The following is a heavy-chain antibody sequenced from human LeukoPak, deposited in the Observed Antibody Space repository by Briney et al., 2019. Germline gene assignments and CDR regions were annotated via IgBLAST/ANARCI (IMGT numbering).Heavy chain of an antibody. CDR1: GFTFTTYT. CDR2: ISSSSSYI. Sequence: RGSLSLSCAASGFTFTTYTMNWVRQAPGKGLEWVSSISSSSSYIYYADSVKGRFTISRDNAKNSLYLQMNSLRAEDTAVYYCARRGSGYTEPIDYWGQGTLVTVSS. J-gene: IGHJ4*02. V-gene: IGHV3-21*01. D-gene: IGHD5-12*01. CDR3: ARRGSGYTEPIDY.